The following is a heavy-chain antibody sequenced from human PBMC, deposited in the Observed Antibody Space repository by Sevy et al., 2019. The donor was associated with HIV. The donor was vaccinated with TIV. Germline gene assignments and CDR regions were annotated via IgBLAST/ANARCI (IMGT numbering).Heavy chain of an antibody. CDR1: GFAFSSYW. D-gene: IGHD3-22*01. CDR2: INSDGSST. V-gene: IGHV3-74*01. Sequence: GGSLRLSCAASGFAFSSYWMHWVRQTPGNGLVWVSRINSDGSSTSYADSVKGRFTISRDTAKNMLYLQMNSLSAEDTAVYYCARPYDSSGYYVYAFDIWGQGTMVTVSS. J-gene: IGHJ3*02. CDR3: ARPYDSSGYYVYAFDI.